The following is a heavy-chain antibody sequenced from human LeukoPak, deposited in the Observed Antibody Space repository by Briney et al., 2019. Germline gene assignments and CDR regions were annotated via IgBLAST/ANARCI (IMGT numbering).Heavy chain of an antibody. Sequence: SETLSLTCAVYGGSFSGYYWSWIRQPPGEGLEWIGYIFYSGSTNYNPSLNSRVTISVDTSKNQFSLKLSSVTAADTAVYYCASEGYSYGSIDYWGQGTLVTVSS. V-gene: IGHV4-59*08. CDR2: IFYSGST. D-gene: IGHD5-18*01. CDR1: GGSFSGYY. J-gene: IGHJ4*02. CDR3: ASEGYSYGSIDY.